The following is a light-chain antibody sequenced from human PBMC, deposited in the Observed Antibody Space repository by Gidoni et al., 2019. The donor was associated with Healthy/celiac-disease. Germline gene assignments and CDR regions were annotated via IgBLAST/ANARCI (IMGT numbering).Light chain of an antibody. Sequence: EIVLTQSPATLSLSPGERATLSCRASQSVSSYLAWHQQKPGQAPRLLLYVASNRATGIPARFSGSGSGTDFTLTISSLAPEDFAVYYCQQRSHWPRGTFGSXTKVDIK. CDR1: QSVSSY. V-gene: IGKV3-11*01. CDR3: QQRSHWPRGT. CDR2: VAS. J-gene: IGKJ3*01.